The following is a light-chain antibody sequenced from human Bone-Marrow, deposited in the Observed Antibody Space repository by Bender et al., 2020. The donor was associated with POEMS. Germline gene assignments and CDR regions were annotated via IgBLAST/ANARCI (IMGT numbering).Light chain of an antibody. CDR3: CSYAGGSTWV. Sequence: QSALTQPPSVSGSPGQSVTISCTGTNSDVGSYNRVSWYQQPPGTAPKIMIYEVNNRPSGVPDRFSGSKSGNTASLTISGLQAEDEADYHCCSYAGGSTWVFGGGTKVTVL. CDR1: NSDVGSYNR. V-gene: IGLV2-18*02. J-gene: IGLJ3*02. CDR2: EVN.